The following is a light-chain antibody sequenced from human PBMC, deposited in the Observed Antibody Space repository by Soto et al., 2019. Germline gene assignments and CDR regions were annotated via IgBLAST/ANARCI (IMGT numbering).Light chain of an antibody. J-gene: IGKJ4*01. CDR3: MQSLQLPLT. V-gene: IGKV2D-29*01. CDR1: QSLLYSDGKTF. CDR2: EVS. Sequence: DIVMTQTPLSLSVTPGQPASISCKSSQSLLYSDGKTFLYWYVHKPGHPPQLLIYEVSNRFAGVPGRVSGSGSETDFTLEISRVEADDVAMYYCMQSLQLPLTFGGGTRVDIK.